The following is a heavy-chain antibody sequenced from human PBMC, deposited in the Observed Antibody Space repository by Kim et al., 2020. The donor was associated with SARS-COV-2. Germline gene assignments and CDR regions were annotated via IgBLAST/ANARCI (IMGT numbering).Heavy chain of an antibody. CDR1: GGSISSSSHY. D-gene: IGHD2-21*01. J-gene: IGHJ4*02. CDR2: IYYSGST. CDR3: ARDLLSNRAGGHGY. V-gene: IGHV4-39*07. Sequence: SETLSLTCTVSGGSISSSSHYWGWIRQPPGKGLEWIGNIYYSGSTYYNPSLKSRVTISVDTSKNQFSLKLSSVTAADTAVYYCARDLLSNRAGGHGYWGQGTLVTVSS.